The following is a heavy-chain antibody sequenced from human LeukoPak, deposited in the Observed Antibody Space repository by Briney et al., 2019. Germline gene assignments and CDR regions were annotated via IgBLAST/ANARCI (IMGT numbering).Heavy chain of an antibody. CDR1: GYTLTELS. J-gene: IGHJ6*03. V-gene: IGHV1-24*01. CDR2: FDPEDGET. Sequence: ASVKVSCKVSGYTLTELSMHWVRQAPGKGLEWMGGFDPEDGETIYAQKFQGRVTMTEDTSTDTAYMELSSLRSEDTAVYYCARAGYNWDHYYYYYHMDVWGKGTTVTVSS. D-gene: IGHD1-1*01. CDR3: ARAGYNWDHYYYYYHMDV.